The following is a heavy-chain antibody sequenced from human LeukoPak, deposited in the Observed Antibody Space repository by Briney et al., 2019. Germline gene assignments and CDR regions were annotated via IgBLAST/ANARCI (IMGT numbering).Heavy chain of an antibody. Sequence: GGSLKLSCAASGFIFSGSDVHWFCQASGKGLEWVGRIKVRADNFVTAYAAPVKGRFTISRDDSKNTAYLQMNSLKTEDTAVYYCRLRSTEGPFKWFDPWGQGTLVTVSS. CDR1: GFIFSGSD. D-gene: IGHD2-2*01. J-gene: IGHJ5*02. CDR2: IKVRADNFVT. CDR3: RLRSTEGPFKWFDP. V-gene: IGHV3-73*01.